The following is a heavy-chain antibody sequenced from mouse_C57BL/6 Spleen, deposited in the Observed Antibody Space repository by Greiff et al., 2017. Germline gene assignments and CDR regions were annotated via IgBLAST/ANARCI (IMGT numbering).Heavy chain of an antibody. Sequence: QVHVKQPGAELVMPGASVKLSCKASGYTFTSYWMHWVKQRPGQGLEWIGEIDPSDSYTNYNQKFKGKSTLTVDKSSSTAYMQLSSLTSEDSAVYYCARSNSSGYPFAYWGQGTLVTVSA. V-gene: IGHV1-69*01. J-gene: IGHJ3*01. D-gene: IGHD3-2*02. CDR2: IDPSDSYT. CDR3: ARSNSSGYPFAY. CDR1: GYTFTSYW.